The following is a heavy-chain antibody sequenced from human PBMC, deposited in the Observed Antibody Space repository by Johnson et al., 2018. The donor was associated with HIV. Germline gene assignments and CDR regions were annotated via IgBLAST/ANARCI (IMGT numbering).Heavy chain of an antibody. CDR3: AKVLGYSSSSRDAFNI. J-gene: IGHJ3*02. CDR1: GFTFRNHD. Sequence: QVQLVESGGGVVQPGRSLRLSCAASGFTFRNHDMHWVRQATGKGLEWVSVIYSGGSTYYADSVKGRFTISRDNSKNTLYLQMNSLRAEDTAVYYCAKVLGYSSSSRDAFNIWGQGTMVTVSS. CDR2: IYSGGST. V-gene: IGHV3-NL1*01. D-gene: IGHD6-6*01.